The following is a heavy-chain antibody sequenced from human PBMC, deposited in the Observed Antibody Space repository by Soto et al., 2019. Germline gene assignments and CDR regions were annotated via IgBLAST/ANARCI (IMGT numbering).Heavy chain of an antibody. J-gene: IGHJ3*02. Sequence: SGPTLVNPTQPLTLTCTFSGFSLRTSGVGVGWIRQPPGKALEWLALLYWDDDKRYSPSMKSRLTITKDTSKNQVVLTMTNMDPVDTATYYCARRLSFVTGGAFDIWGQGTMVTVSS. D-gene: IGHD4-4*01. CDR3: ARRLSFVTGGAFDI. CDR1: GFSLRTSGVG. V-gene: IGHV2-5*02. CDR2: LYWDDDK.